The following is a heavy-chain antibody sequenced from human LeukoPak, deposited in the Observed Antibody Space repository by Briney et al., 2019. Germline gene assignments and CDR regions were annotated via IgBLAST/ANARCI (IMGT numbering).Heavy chain of an antibody. V-gene: IGHV3-30-3*01. J-gene: IGHJ4*02. Sequence: GGSLRLSCTASGFTFSSYAMHWVRQAPGKGLEWVAVISYDGSNKYYADSVKGRFTISRDNSKNTLYLQMNSLRAEDTAVYYCARDGGYWGQGTLVTVSS. CDR2: ISYDGSNK. CDR3: ARDGGY. CDR1: GFTFSSYA.